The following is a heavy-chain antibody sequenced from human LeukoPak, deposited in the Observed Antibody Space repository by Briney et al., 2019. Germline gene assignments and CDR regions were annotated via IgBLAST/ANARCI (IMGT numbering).Heavy chain of an antibody. Sequence: SETLSLTCTVSGGSISSYYWSWIRQPPGEGLEWIGYIYYSGSTNYNPSLKSRVTISVDTSKNQFSLKLSSVTAADTAVYYCARHATTLYYFDYWGQGALVTVSS. D-gene: IGHD4-11*01. CDR1: GGSISSYY. CDR2: IYYSGST. CDR3: ARHATTLYYFDY. J-gene: IGHJ4*02. V-gene: IGHV4-59*08.